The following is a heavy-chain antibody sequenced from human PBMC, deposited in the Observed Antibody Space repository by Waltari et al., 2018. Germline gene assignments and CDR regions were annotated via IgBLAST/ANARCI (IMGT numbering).Heavy chain of an antibody. CDR3: ASGRIAAAGYWYFDL. CDR2: IIPIFGTA. CDR1: GGTFSSYA. V-gene: IGHV1-69*13. D-gene: IGHD6-13*01. Sequence: QVQLVQSGAEVKKPGSSVKVSCKASGGTFSSYAISWVRQAPGQGLEWMGGIIPIFGTANYAQKFQGRGTIPADESTSTAYMELSSLRSEDTAVYYCASGRIAAAGYWYFDLWGRGTLVTVSS. J-gene: IGHJ2*01.